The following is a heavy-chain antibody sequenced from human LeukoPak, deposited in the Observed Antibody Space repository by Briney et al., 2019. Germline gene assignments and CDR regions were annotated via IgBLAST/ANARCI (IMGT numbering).Heavy chain of an antibody. V-gene: IGHV1-2*02. J-gene: IGHJ3*02. D-gene: IGHD2-21*01. Sequence: ASVKVSCKASGYIFPDYYMHWVRQAPGQGLEWMGWINPNSGGTNYAQKFQGRVTMTRDTSISTAYMELSRLRSDDTAMYYCARDLLASAFDIWGQGTMVTVSS. CDR3: ARDLLASAFDI. CDR1: GYIFPDYY. CDR2: INPNSGGT.